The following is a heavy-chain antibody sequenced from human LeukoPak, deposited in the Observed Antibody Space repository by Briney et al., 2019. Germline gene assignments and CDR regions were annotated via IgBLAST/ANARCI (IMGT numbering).Heavy chain of an antibody. Sequence: SETLSLTCTVSGGSISSGTYYWGWIRQPPGKGLEWIGSIYYSGSTYYNPSLKSRVTISVDTSKNQFSLKLSSVTAADTAVYYCARGDYYYYMDVWGKGTTVTVSS. CDR1: GGSISSGTYY. V-gene: IGHV4-39*07. CDR3: ARGDYYYYMDV. J-gene: IGHJ6*03. CDR2: IYYSGST.